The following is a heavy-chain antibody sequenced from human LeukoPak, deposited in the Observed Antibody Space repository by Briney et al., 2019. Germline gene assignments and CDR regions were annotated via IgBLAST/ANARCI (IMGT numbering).Heavy chain of an antibody. CDR3: AKFPPDYDYVWGTASFDP. J-gene: IGHJ5*02. Sequence: GGSLRLSCAASGFTFSDYYMSWIRQAPGKGLEWLSYISSSDNTIYYADSVRGRFTISRDNAKNSLYLHMNSLRAEDTAVYYCAKFPPDYDYVWGTASFDPWGQGTLVTVSS. CDR2: ISSSDNTI. CDR1: GFTFSDYY. D-gene: IGHD3-16*01. V-gene: IGHV3-11*04.